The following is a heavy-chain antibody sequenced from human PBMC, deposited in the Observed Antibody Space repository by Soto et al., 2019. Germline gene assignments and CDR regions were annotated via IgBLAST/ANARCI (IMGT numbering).Heavy chain of an antibody. CDR3: ARGQHGLDH. Sequence: QVQLLESGGGVVQPGRSLRLSCAASGFTFSSYAMHWVRQPPGKGLEWVAVVSNDGRNKFYADSVRGRFTISRDNSKNTLYLAMDSLRVEDTAVFYCARGQHGLDHWGQGSLVLVSP. V-gene: IGHV3-30-3*01. J-gene: IGHJ4*02. CDR1: GFTFSSYA. CDR2: VSNDGRNK. D-gene: IGHD2-8*01.